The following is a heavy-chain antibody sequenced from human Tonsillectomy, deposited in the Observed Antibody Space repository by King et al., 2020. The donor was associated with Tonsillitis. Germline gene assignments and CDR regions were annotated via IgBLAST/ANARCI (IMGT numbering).Heavy chain of an antibody. CDR1: GGSFSDYY. CDR3: ARYEYIRASIFDY. CDR2: INHSGTT. V-gene: IGHV4-34*01. D-gene: IGHD6-6*01. Sequence: VQLQQWGAGLLKPSETLSLTCAVYGGSFSDYYWSGIRQAPGRGLEWIGEINHSGTTNYNPSLKSRVSISVDTSKKQFSLSLRYVTAADTAVYYCARYEYIRASIFDYWGQGTLVTVSS. J-gene: IGHJ4*02.